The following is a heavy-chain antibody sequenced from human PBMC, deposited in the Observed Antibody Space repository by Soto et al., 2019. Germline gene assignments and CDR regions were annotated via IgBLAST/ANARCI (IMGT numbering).Heavy chain of an antibody. V-gene: IGHV4-31*03. Sequence: SETLSLTCTVSGGSISSGGYYWSWIRQHPGKGLEWIGYIYYSGSTYYNPSLKSRVTISVDTSKNQFSLKLSSVTAADTAVYYCARVHIVYYDILTGEQFDPWGQGTLVTV. D-gene: IGHD3-9*01. CDR1: GGSISSGGYY. CDR3: ARVHIVYYDILTGEQFDP. CDR2: IYYSGST. J-gene: IGHJ5*02.